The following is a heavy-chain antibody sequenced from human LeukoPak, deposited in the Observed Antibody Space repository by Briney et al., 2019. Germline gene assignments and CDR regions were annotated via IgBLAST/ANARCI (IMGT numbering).Heavy chain of an antibody. CDR2: IKQDGSEK. CDR3: ARDFTGGYSSSWYYYYYMDV. Sequence: GGSLRLSCAASGFTFSSYWMSWFRQAPGKGLEWVANIKQDGSEKYYVDSLKGRFTISRDNAKNSLYLQMNSLRAEDTAVYYCARDFTGGYSSSWYYYYYMDVWGKGTTVTVSS. J-gene: IGHJ6*03. CDR1: GFTFSSYW. D-gene: IGHD6-13*01. V-gene: IGHV3-7*01.